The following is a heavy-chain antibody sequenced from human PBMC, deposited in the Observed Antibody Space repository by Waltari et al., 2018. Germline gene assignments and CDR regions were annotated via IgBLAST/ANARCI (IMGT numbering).Heavy chain of an antibody. V-gene: IGHV4-39*07. J-gene: IGHJ4*02. CDR1: GCSISSTAYY. CDR2: IYYSGNT. D-gene: IGHD2-21*01. CDR3: ASGGILIAVFFDC. Sequence: QLQLQESGPGLVKPSETLSLTCTVSGCSISSTAYYWGWIRQPPGKGLEWIGSIYYSGNTYYNPSLTSRVTVSLDTAKNQFSLKLSSVTAADTAVYYCASGGILIAVFFDCWGQGTLVTVSS.